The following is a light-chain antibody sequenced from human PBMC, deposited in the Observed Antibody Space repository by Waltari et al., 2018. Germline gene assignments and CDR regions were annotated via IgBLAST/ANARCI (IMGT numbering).Light chain of an antibody. V-gene: IGLV1-40*01. CDR3: QSYDTSLRVV. CDR2: GSS. CDR1: GPNTPDAHD. Sequence: QSVLTQPPSVSGAPGQRVNVSCTGSGPNTPDAHDVHWYQQLPRAAPKLLSYGSSSRPLGVPDRFFGSTSGTSASLAITGLQAEDEADYYCQSYDTSLRVVFGGGTKLTVL. J-gene: IGLJ2*01.